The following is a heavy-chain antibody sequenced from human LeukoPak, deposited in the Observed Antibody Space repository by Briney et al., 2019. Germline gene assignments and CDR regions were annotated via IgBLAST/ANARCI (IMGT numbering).Heavy chain of an antibody. J-gene: IGHJ3*02. D-gene: IGHD3-16*02. Sequence: PGGSPTLSCAASGFTFSIYAMSWVPGAPGKGVECVSAISGSGGSTSYADSVKDRFTISRDNSKNTLYLQMNSLRAEDTAVYYCAKGGYDYVWGSYRSIIDAFDIWGKGTMVTVSS. V-gene: IGHV3-23*01. CDR3: AKGGYDYVWGSYRSIIDAFDI. CDR1: GFTFSIYA. CDR2: ISGSGGST.